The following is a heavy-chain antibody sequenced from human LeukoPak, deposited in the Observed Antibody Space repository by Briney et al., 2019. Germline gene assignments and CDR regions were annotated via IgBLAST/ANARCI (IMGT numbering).Heavy chain of an antibody. V-gene: IGHV4-4*07. CDR2: ISGSGST. CDR3: ARGTLYSGWSYYFDY. D-gene: IGHD6-19*01. CDR1: GDSISYFY. Sequence: SETLSLTCSVSGDSISYFYWSWIRQAAGKGLEWIGRISGSGSTDYNASLKSRVTMSVDTSKNQLSLKVISVTAADTAMYYCARGTLYSGWSYYFDYWGQGSQVTASS. J-gene: IGHJ4*02.